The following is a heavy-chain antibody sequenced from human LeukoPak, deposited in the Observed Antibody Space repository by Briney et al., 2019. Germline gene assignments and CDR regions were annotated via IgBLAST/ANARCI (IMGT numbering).Heavy chain of an antibody. J-gene: IGHJ4*02. CDR2: IDSSGGYM. Sequence: GGSLRLSCEASGFTFNTYSMNWARQAPGKGLEWVSSIDSSGGYMFYADSVKGRFIISRDNAKDSLYLQMNSLRVEDTAVYYCLRGERCDYWGQGTLVTVSS. CDR1: GFTFNTYS. CDR3: LRGERCDY. D-gene: IGHD1-26*01. V-gene: IGHV3-21*06.